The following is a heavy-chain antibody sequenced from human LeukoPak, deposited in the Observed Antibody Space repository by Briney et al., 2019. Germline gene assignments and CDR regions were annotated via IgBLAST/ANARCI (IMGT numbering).Heavy chain of an antibody. D-gene: IGHD2-8*01. Sequence: GSLRLSCAASGFTFRNYAMTWARQAPGKGLEWVSVVTGNGDTTYYAYSLKGRFTISIDNSRNTLYLQMNSLRAEDTAVYHCARNAADCTTSACYDSGGQGTLVTVSS. J-gene: IGHJ4*02. V-gene: IGHV3-23*01. CDR2: VTGNGDTT. CDR3: ARNAADCTTSACYDS. CDR1: GFTFRNYA.